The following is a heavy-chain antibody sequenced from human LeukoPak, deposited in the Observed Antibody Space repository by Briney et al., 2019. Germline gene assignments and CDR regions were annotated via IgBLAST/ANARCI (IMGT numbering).Heavy chain of an antibody. D-gene: IGHD3-10*01. CDR1: GFTFSTNA. CDR2: IKQDGSQK. CDR3: AKEVGGSGSF. Sequence: GGSLRLSCLTSGFTFSTNAMSWVRQAPGKGLEWVANIKQDGSQKYYVDSVKGRFTISRDNAKNSLYLQMNSLRVEDTAVYYCAKEVGGSGSFWGQGTLVTVSS. V-gene: IGHV3-7*01. J-gene: IGHJ4*02.